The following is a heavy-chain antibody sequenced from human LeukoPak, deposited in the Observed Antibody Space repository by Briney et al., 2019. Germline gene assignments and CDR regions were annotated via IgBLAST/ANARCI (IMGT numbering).Heavy chain of an antibody. CDR1: GFTFSSYG. J-gene: IGHJ4*02. Sequence: PGRSLRLSCAASGFTFSSYGMHWVRQAPGKGLEWVAVIWYDGSNKYYADSVKGRFTISRDNSKNTLYLQMNSLRAEDTAVYYCAKDRGELLPVNYFDYWGQGTLVTVSS. CDR2: IWYDGSNK. CDR3: AKDRGELLPVNYFDY. V-gene: IGHV3-33*06. D-gene: IGHD1-26*01.